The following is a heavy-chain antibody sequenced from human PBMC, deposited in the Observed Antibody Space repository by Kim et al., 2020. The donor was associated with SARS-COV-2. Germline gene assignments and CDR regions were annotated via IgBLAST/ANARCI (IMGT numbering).Heavy chain of an antibody. CDR2: MNPNSGNT. V-gene: IGHV1-8*01. D-gene: IGHD6-19*01. CDR1: GYTFTSYD. J-gene: IGHJ4*02. Sequence: ASVKVSCKASGYTFTSYDINWVRQATGQGLEWMGWMNPNSGNTGYAQKFQGRVTMTRNTSISTAYMELSSLRSEDTAVYYCARGLPGSGWYILCYWGQGTLVTVSS. CDR3: ARGLPGSGWYILCY.